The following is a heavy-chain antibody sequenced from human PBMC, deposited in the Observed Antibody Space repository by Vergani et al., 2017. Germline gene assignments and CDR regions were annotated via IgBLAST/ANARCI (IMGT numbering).Heavy chain of an antibody. V-gene: IGHV4-34*01. Sequence: QVQLQQWGAGLLKPSETLSLTCAVYGGSFSGYYWSWIRQPPGKGLEWIGEINHSGSTNYNPSLKSRVTISVDTSKNQFSLKLSSVTAADTAGYYCARGPRHCSGGSCWRPYYDYGMDVWGQGTTVTVSS. J-gene: IGHJ6*02. D-gene: IGHD2-15*01. CDR1: GGSFSGYY. CDR2: INHSGST. CDR3: ARGPRHCSGGSCWRPYYDYGMDV.